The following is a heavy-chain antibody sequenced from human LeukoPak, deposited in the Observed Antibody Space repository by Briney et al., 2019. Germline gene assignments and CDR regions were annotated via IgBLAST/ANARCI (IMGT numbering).Heavy chain of an antibody. J-gene: IGHJ4*02. CDR1: GFTFSNYA. Sequence: GRSLRLSCAASGFTFSNYAMHWVRQAPGKGLEWVAVISYDGSYEYYADSVKGRFTISRDNSKNTLYLQMNSLRAEDTAVYYCAKGGYYYDSSGYSRWGQGTLVTVSS. V-gene: IGHV3-30-3*01. CDR3: AKGGYYYDSSGYSR. CDR2: ISYDGSYE. D-gene: IGHD3-22*01.